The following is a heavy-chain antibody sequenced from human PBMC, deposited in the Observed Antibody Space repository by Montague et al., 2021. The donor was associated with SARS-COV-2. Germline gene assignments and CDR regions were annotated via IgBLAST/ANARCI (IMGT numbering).Heavy chain of an antibody. CDR3: ARVRGITMIVVVIAGAFDI. Sequence: LVKPTQTLTLTCTFSGFSLSTSGVGVGWIRQPPGKGLEWIGYIYYSGSTYYNPSLKSRVTISVDTSKNQFSLKLSSVTAADTAVYYCARVRGITMIVVVIAGAFDIWGQGTMVTVSS. CDR1: GFSLSTSGVG. J-gene: IGHJ3*02. CDR2: IYYSGST. D-gene: IGHD3-22*01. V-gene: IGHV4-30-4*08.